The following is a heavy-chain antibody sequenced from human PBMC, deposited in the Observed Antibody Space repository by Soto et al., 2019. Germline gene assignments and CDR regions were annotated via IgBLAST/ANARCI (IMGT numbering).Heavy chain of an antibody. V-gene: IGHV1-3*01. D-gene: IGHD5-18*01. CDR3: ARDKYSYGYSTFDY. CDR1: GYTFTSYA. Sequence: QVQLVQSGAEVKKPGASVKVSCKASGYTFTSYAMHWVRQAPGQRLEWMGWINAGNGNTKYSQKFQGRVTIARDTSASTAYMELSSLRSEDTAVYYCARDKYSYGYSTFDYWGQGTLVTVSS. J-gene: IGHJ4*02. CDR2: INAGNGNT.